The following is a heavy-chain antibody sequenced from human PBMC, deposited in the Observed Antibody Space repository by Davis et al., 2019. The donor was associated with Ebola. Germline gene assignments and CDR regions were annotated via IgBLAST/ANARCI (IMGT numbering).Heavy chain of an antibody. CDR3: ARETNTNMED. CDR2: VSYDGSSK. D-gene: IGHD5-18*01. V-gene: IGHV3-30*03. CDR1: GFILSNYA. Sequence: SPNTPRAAPGFILSNYAMHRVRQAPGKGLEWVAFVSYDGSSKFYADSVKGRFTISRDNSKNTLYLQMNSLGAEDTAVYFCARETNTNMEDWGQGTLVTVSS. J-gene: IGHJ1*01.